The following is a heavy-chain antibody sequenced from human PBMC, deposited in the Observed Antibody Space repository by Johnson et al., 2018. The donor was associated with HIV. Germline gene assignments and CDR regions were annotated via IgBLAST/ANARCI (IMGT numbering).Heavy chain of an antibody. D-gene: IGHD6-13*01. V-gene: IGHV3-30*02. CDR1: GLTFSSYG. J-gene: IGHJ3*02. Sequence: QVHLVESGGGVAQPGGSLRLSSAASGLTFSSYGMPWVRQAPGKALEWVVFIRYDGSNKYYVDSVQGRFTISRDNSKKTLYLQINSLGAEYTAVYYCAKNFRGGIVATGDAFDTWGQGTMVTVSA. CDR3: AKNFRGGIVATGDAFDT. CDR2: IRYDGSNK.